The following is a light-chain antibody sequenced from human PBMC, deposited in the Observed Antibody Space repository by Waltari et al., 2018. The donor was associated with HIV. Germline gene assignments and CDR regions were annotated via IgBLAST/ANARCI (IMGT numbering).Light chain of an antibody. CDR2: SNN. CDR1: SSKVGSNI. J-gene: IGLJ3*02. Sequence: QSVLAQPPSASGTPGQRVTISCSGSSSKVGSNILKWYQQVPGTAPKLLIYSNNQRPSGVPDRFSGSNSGTSASLAISGLQSEDEADYYCAAWDDSLNAWVFGGGTKLTVL. CDR3: AAWDDSLNAWV. V-gene: IGLV1-44*01.